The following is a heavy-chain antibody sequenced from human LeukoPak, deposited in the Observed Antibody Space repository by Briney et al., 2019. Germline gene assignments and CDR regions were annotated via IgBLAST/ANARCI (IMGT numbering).Heavy chain of an antibody. D-gene: IGHD6-13*01. CDR3: ARMTTAAAGTSHFDF. Sequence: GGSLRLSCAASGFTFSSYSMNWVRQAPGKGLEWVSYISSSSSLIDYADSVKGRFTISRDNAKNSLFLQMNSLRAEDTAVYYCARMTTAAAGTSHFDFWGQGTLVTVSS. J-gene: IGHJ4*02. CDR2: ISSSSSLI. V-gene: IGHV3-48*01. CDR1: GFTFSSYS.